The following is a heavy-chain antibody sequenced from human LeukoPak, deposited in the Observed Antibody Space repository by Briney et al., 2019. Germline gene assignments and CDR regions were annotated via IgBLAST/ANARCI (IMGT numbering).Heavy chain of an antibody. CDR1: GFTFSTYW. CDR2: VNRDGSTT. D-gene: IGHD6-6*01. Sequence: PGGSLRLSCAASGFTFSTYWMHWVRQAPGKGLVWVSCVNRDGSTTRHADSVKGRFTISRDNAKNSLYLQMNSLRAEDTAVYYCARETSIAARNFDYWGQGTLVTVSS. V-gene: IGHV3-74*01. CDR3: ARETSIAARNFDY. J-gene: IGHJ4*02.